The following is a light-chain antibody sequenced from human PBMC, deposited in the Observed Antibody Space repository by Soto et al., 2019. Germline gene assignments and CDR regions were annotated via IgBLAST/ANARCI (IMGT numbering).Light chain of an antibody. J-gene: IGKJ1*01. CDR2: EAS. CDR1: RSLGSN. V-gene: IGKV3-15*01. CDR3: QKYNQWPWT. Sequence: VVMTQSPATLSVSPGERAVLSCRASRSLGSNLAWYHHKPGRAPRLLLYEASIRATGIPARFSGDGSGTEFTLTISRLQSEDFGIYYCQKYNQWPWTFGPGTKVEI.